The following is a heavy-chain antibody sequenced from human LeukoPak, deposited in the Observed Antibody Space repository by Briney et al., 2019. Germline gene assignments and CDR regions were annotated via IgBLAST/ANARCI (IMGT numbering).Heavy chain of an antibody. V-gene: IGHV3-21*01. D-gene: IGHD6-6*01. Sequence: GGSLRLSCAGSGFTFSNYNMNWVRQAPGKGLEWVSSISSSSSYIYYADSVKGRFTISRDNAKNSLYLQMNSLRAEDTGVYYCARRIAGRRVDYFDYWGQGTLVTVSS. CDR1: GFTFSNYN. CDR3: ARRIAGRRVDYFDY. CDR2: ISSSSSYI. J-gene: IGHJ4*02.